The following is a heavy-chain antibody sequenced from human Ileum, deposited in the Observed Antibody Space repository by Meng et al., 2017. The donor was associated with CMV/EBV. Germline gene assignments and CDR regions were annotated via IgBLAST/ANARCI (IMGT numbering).Heavy chain of an antibody. CDR1: GFPFNRFA. CDR2: ISGSLGDT. CDR3: AKVTSRAVLVSAVDF. V-gene: IGHV3-23*01. D-gene: IGHD2-2*01. Sequence: GESLKISCAASGFPFNRFAMHWVRQPPGKGLEWVSSISGSLGDTHYADSVKGRFTISRDDSNKMLYLQMRSLRVEDTAVYYCAKVTSRAVLVSAVDFWGQGTLVTVSS. J-gene: IGHJ4*02.